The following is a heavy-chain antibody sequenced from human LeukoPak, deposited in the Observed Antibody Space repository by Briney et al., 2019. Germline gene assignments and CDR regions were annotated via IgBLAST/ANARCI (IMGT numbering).Heavy chain of an antibody. J-gene: IGHJ4*02. CDR3: AREPTSIDYCSSTSCYFGGSYYFDY. CDR2: ISSSGSTI. CDR1: GFTFSDYY. Sequence: GGSLRLSCAASGFTFSDYYMSWIRQAPGKGLEWVSYISSSGSTIYYAGSVKGRFTISRDNAKNSLYLQMNSLRAEDTAVYYCAREPTSIDYCSSTSCYFGGSYYFDYWGQGTLVTVSS. D-gene: IGHD2-2*01. V-gene: IGHV3-11*01.